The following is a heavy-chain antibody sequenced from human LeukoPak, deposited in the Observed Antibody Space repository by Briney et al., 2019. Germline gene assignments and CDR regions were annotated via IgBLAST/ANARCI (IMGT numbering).Heavy chain of an antibody. CDR1: GFTVSSNY. CDR2: IYSGGST. J-gene: IGHJ4*02. CDR3: ASWLPGYSGYVQPDY. V-gene: IGHV3-66*01. D-gene: IGHD5-12*01. Sequence: GGSLRLSCAASGFTVSSNYMSWVRQAPGKGLEWVSVIYSGGSTYYADSVKGRFTISRDNSKNTLYLQMNSLRAEDTAVYYCASWLPGYSGYVQPDYWGQGTRVTVSS.